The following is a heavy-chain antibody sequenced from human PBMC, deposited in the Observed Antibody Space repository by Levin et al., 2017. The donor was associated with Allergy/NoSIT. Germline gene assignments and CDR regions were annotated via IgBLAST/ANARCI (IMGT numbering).Heavy chain of an antibody. V-gene: IGHV4-34*01. J-gene: IGHJ4*02. CDR2: SNHGGIT. CDR1: GGSFSDNY. Sequence: SETLSLTCAVHGGSFSDNYWSWIRQPPGKGLEWIGESNHGGITNYNPSPKSRVTISVDTSKNQFPLKLSSVTAADTALYYCAAYNYGSLDYWGQGTLVTVSS. D-gene: IGHD5-18*01. CDR3: AAYNYGSLDY.